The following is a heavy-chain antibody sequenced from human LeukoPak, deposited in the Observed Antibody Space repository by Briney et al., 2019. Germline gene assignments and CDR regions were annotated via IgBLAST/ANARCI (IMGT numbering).Heavy chain of an antibody. V-gene: IGHV3-23*03. J-gene: IGHJ4*02. CDR2: IYSGGST. D-gene: IGHD2/OR15-2a*01. CDR1: GFTFSSYE. Sequence: PGGSLRLSCAASGFTFSSYEMNWVRQAPGKGLEWVSVIYSGGSTYYADSVKGRFTISRDNSKNTLYLQMNSLRAEDTAVYYCAKDSAKKYDDYWGQGTLVTVSS. CDR3: AKDSAKKYDDY.